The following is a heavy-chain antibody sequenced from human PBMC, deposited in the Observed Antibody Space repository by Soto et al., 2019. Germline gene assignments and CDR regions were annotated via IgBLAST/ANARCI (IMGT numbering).Heavy chain of an antibody. CDR1: GFTFSTYA. D-gene: IGHD2-2*01. J-gene: IGHJ6*02. CDR3: ARVVPAAMYYYYGMDV. CDR2: LSYDGSNK. V-gene: IGHV3-30*03. Sequence: QVQLVESGGGVVQPGRSLRLSCAASGFTFSTYAMHWVRQAPGKGLEWVAVLSYDGSNKYYADSVKGGFTISRDNSKNTLYLQMNSLRAEDTAVYYCARVVPAAMYYYYGMDVWGQGTTVTVSS.